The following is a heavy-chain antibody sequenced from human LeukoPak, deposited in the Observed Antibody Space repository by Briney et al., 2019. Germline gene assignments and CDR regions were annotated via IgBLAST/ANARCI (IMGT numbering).Heavy chain of an antibody. J-gene: IGHJ4*02. Sequence: PGGSLRLSCAASGFTVSSNYMSWVRQAPGKGLEYVSAISSNGGSTYYADSVKGRFTISRDNSKNTLYLQMSSLRAEDTAVYYCVKDLRDGYNSDIFDYWGQGTLVTVSS. CDR3: VKDLRDGYNSDIFDY. CDR1: GFTVSSNY. CDR2: ISSNGGST. V-gene: IGHV3-64D*09. D-gene: IGHD5-24*01.